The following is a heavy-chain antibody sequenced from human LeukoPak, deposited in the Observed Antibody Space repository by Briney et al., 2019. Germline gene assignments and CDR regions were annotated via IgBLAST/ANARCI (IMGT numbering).Heavy chain of an antibody. Sequence: ASVKVSCKASGYTFTNYYIHWVRQAPGQGLEWMGIINPSGGSTNFAQKFQGRVTMTRDTSTSTVYMELSSLRSEDTAVYYCARSEVLDAFDIWGQGTMVTVSS. D-gene: IGHD3-10*01. J-gene: IGHJ3*02. CDR3: ARSEVLDAFDI. V-gene: IGHV1-46*01. CDR2: INPSGGST. CDR1: GYTFTNYY.